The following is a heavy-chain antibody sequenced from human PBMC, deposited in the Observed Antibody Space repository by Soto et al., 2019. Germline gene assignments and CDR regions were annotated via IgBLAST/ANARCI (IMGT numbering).Heavy chain of an antibody. Sequence: QVRLQESGPGLVEPSGTLSLTCAVSGDSVSSSSCWSWVRPAPGKGLEWIGGIYHSGTFNYNPSLASRVSVSVDKSRNQLSLNLKSVTAADTAVYYCVRSVPAATWQYSGMDVWGQGTTVTVSS. V-gene: IGHV4-4*02. CDR1: GDSVSSSSC. CDR3: VRSVPAATWQYSGMDV. D-gene: IGHD2-2*01. J-gene: IGHJ6*02. CDR2: IYHSGTF.